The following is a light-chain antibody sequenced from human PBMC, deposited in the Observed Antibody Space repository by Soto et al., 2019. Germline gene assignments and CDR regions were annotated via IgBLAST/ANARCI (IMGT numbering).Light chain of an antibody. CDR3: QQRRSWLT. J-gene: IGKJ4*01. CDR1: QSVSSY. V-gene: IGKV3-11*01. CDR2: DAS. Sequence: ETVLTQSPATLSLSPGERATLSCRANQSVSSYLAWYQQKPGQAPRLLIYDASNRATGIPARFSGSGSGTDFTLTISSLEPEDFAVYYCQQRRSWLTFGGGTRWIS.